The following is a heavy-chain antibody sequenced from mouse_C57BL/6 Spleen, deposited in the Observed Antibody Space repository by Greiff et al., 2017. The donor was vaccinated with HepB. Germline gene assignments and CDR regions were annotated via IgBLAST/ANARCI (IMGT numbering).Heavy chain of an antibody. V-gene: IGHV5-6*01. CDR2: ISSGGSYT. CDR3: ARRGGTAQASWFAY. J-gene: IGHJ3*01. Sequence: EVQGVESGGDLVKPGGSLKLSCAASGFTFSSYGMSWVRQTPDKRLEWVATISSGGSYTYYQDSVKGRFTISRDKAKNTLYLQMSSLKSEDTAMYYCARRGGTAQASWFAYWGQGTLVTVSA. CDR1: GFTFSSYG. D-gene: IGHD3-2*02.